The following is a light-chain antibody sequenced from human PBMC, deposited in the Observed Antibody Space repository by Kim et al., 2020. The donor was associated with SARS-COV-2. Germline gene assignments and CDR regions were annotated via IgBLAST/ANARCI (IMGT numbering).Light chain of an antibody. CDR3: QVWNSSSDHRV. CDR2: YDS. J-gene: IGLJ6*01. Sequence: PGKTARITCGGDNIGSKSVHWYHKSTGQAPLLVIYYDSDRPSGMPERLSGSKAGNTATLTIRRVEAGDEADYYCQVWNSSSDHRVFGRGTQLTVL. CDR1: NIGSKS. V-gene: IGLV3-21*04.